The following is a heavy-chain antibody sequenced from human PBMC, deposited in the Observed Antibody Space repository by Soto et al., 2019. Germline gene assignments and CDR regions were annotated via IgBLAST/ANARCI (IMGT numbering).Heavy chain of an antibody. J-gene: IGHJ6*03. Sequence: EVQLVESGGGLVQPGGSLKLSCAASGFTFSGSAMHWFRQASGKGLEWVGRIRSKANSYATSYAASVKGRFTISRDDSKTTAYLRMNSRKTEDTAVYYCTRPTELRFLEWPYYYYYMDVWGKGTTVTVSS. D-gene: IGHD3-3*01. V-gene: IGHV3-73*01. CDR2: IRSKANSYAT. CDR1: GFTFSGSA. CDR3: TRPTELRFLEWPYYYYYMDV.